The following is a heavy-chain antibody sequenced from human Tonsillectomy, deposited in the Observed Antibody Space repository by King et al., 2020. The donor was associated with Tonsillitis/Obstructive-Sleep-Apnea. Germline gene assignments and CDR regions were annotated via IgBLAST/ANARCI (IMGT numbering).Heavy chain of an antibody. Sequence: EQLVQSGAEVKKPGASVKVSCKASGYTFTGYYMHWVRQAPGQGLEWMGWINPNSGGTNYAQKFQGWVTMTRDTSISTAYMELSRLRSDDTAVYYCARAYCSSTSCQGGGWFDPWGQGTLVTVSS. CDR2: INPNSGGT. D-gene: IGHD2-2*01. CDR3: ARAYCSSTSCQGGGWFDP. V-gene: IGHV1-2*04. CDR1: GYTFTGYY. J-gene: IGHJ5*02.